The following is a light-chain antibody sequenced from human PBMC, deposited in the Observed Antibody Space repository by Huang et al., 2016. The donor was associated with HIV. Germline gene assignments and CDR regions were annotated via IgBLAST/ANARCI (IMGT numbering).Light chain of an antibody. J-gene: IGKJ1*01. Sequence: EIVMTQSPATLSVSPGERATLSCRASQSVNSNLAWYQRKPGQAPRLCIYVASTRATGIPARFSGSGSGTEVTLTISSLQSEDCAVYYCQHYNDWPPWTFGQGTKVEIK. CDR2: VAS. V-gene: IGKV3-15*01. CDR3: QHYNDWPPWT. CDR1: QSVNSN.